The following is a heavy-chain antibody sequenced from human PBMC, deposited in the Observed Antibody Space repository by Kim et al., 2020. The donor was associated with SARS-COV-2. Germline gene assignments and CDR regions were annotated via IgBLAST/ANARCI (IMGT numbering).Heavy chain of an antibody. Sequence: GGSLRLSCAASGFTFSSYDMTWVRQSPGKGLEWVSSISGSGDNTYYADSVKGRLTISRDNSKNAVHLQMNSLRVEDTALYYCAKGQLGSRPEIWGQGTMVTVSS. D-gene: IGHD1-1*01. J-gene: IGHJ3*02. V-gene: IGHV3-23*01. CDR1: GFTFSSYD. CDR3: AKGQLGSRPEI. CDR2: ISGSGDNT.